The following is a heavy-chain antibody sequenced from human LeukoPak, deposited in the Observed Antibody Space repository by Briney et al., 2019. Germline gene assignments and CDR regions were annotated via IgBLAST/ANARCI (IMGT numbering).Heavy chain of an antibody. CDR1: GGSISSGGYY. D-gene: IGHD3-16*02. CDR2: IYYSGST. CDR3: ARTVYDYIWGSYRFDY. J-gene: IGHJ4*02. Sequence: SQTLSLTCTVSGGSISSGGYYWSWIRQHPGKGLEWIGFIYYSGSTYYNPSLKSRVTFSVDTSKNQFSLKLSSVNAADTAVYYCARTVYDYIWGSYRFDYWGQGTLVTVSS. V-gene: IGHV4-31*03.